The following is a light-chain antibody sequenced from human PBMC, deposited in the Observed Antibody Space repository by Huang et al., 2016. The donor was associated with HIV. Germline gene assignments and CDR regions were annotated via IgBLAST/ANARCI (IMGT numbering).Light chain of an antibody. CDR1: QSVSTY. CDR2: GTS. J-gene: IGKJ4*01. V-gene: IGKV3-20*01. Sequence: EVVLTQSPATLSLSPGERATLSCRASQSVSTYLAWYQQKPGQAPRLLSYGTSIRATGIPDRFSGSGSATDFTLTISRLEPEDFAVYYCQQYGTSPPSLTFGGGTKVEIK. CDR3: QQYGTSPPSLT.